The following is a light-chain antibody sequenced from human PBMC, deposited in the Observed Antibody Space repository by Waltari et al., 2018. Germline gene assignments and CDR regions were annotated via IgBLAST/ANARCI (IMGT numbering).Light chain of an antibody. CDR3: QKYDRLPAT. CDR2: AAS. V-gene: IGKV3-20*01. CDR1: QSIGKY. J-gene: IGKJ1*01. Sequence: EIVLTQSPGTLSLSPGERATLSCRASQSIGKYLVWYQQKPGQAPRLLMYAASSRATGIPDRFSGSGAGTDFSLTISRLESEDFAVYYCQKYDRLPATFGQGTKVEIK.